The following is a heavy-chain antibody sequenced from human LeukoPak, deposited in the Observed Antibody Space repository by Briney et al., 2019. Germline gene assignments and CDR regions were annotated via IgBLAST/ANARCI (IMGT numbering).Heavy chain of an antibody. CDR2: ISWDGGST. J-gene: IGHJ4*02. Sequence: GGSLRLSCAASGFTFDDYTMHWVRQAPGKGLEWVSLISWDGGSTNYADSVKGRFTISRDNSKNSLYLQMNSLRTEDTALYYCAKAHLIAAAGYFDYWGQGTLVTVSS. D-gene: IGHD6-13*01. V-gene: IGHV3-43*01. CDR1: GFTFDDYT. CDR3: AKAHLIAAAGYFDY.